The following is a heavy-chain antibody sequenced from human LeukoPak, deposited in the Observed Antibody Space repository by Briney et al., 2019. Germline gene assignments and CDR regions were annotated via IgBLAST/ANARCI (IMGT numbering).Heavy chain of an antibody. D-gene: IGHD2-2*01. CDR2: ISWISANI. CDR3: AKDMFYCSSNSCSLDTNGLDY. V-gene: IGHV3-9*01. Sequence: GRSLRLSCAASGFTFDAHAMHWVRQAPGRGLEWVSGISWISANIGYADSVRGRFTISRDNAKNSLYLQVNSLRAEDAALYYCAKDMFYCSSNSCSLDTNGLDYWGRGTLVTVSS. J-gene: IGHJ4*02. CDR1: GFTFDAHA.